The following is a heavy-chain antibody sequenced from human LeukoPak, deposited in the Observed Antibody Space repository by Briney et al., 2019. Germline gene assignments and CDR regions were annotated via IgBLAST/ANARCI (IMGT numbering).Heavy chain of an antibody. CDR3: ARGYSAAYSPPEWFDP. Sequence: GESLKISCKTYGYNFTDYWIAWVRQMPGKGLEYMGILYPGDSDTRYNPSFQGQFTISANKSLNTAYLQWRTLKASDTAIYYCARGYSAAYSPPEWFDPWGQGTLVTVSS. D-gene: IGHD2-15*01. CDR2: LYPGDSDT. CDR1: GYNFTDYW. J-gene: IGHJ5*02. V-gene: IGHV5-51*06.